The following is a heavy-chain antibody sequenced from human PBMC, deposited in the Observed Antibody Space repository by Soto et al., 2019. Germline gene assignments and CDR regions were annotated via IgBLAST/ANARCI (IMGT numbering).Heavy chain of an antibody. D-gene: IGHD5-12*01. CDR3: ARGRMVATREYYFDY. CDR1: GFTFSSYA. V-gene: IGHV3-30-3*01. Sequence: QVQLVESGGGVVQPGRSLRLSCAASGFTFSSYAMHWVRQAPGKGLEWVAVISYDGSNKYYADSVKGRFTISRDNSKNTLYLQRNSLRAEDTAVYYCARGRMVATREYYFDYWGQGTLVTVSS. J-gene: IGHJ4*02. CDR2: ISYDGSNK.